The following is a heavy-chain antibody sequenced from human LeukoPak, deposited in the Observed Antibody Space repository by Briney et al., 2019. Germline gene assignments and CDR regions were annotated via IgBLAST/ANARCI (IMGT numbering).Heavy chain of an antibody. CDR1: GYTFTCNY. CDR3: ARDILTGYYAYYFDY. J-gene: IGHJ4*02. Sequence: ASVKVSCKASGYTFTCNYMHWVRQAPGQGLEWMGWINPNSGGTNYAQKFQGRVTMTRDTSISTAYMELSRLRSDDTAVYYCARDILTGYYAYYFDYWGQGTLVTVSS. D-gene: IGHD3-9*01. V-gene: IGHV1-2*02. CDR2: INPNSGGT.